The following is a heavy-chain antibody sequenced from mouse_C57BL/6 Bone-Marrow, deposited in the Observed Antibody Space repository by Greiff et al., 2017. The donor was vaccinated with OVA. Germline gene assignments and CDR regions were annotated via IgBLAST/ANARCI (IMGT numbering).Heavy chain of an antibody. CDR1: GFTFSDYG. CDR3: ARGLYDYPWFAY. Sequence: EVQRVESGGGLVKPGGSLKLSCAASGFTFSDYGMHWVRQAPEKGLEWVAYISRGSSTIYYADTVKGRFTISRDNAKNTLFLQMTSLRSEDTAMYYAARGLYDYPWFAYWGQGTLVTVSA. D-gene: IGHD2-4*01. J-gene: IGHJ3*01. CDR2: ISRGSSTI. V-gene: IGHV5-17*01.